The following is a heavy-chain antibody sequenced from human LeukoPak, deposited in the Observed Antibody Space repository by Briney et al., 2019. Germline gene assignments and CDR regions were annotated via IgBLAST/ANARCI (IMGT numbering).Heavy chain of an antibody. Sequence: GGSLRLSCAASGLTVSRNYMSWVRQAPGKGLESVSVIYSGGSTYYADSVRGRFTISRDNSKNTLYVQMNSLRAEDTAVYYCARGGHYDILSGYYQFDYWGQGTLVTVSS. D-gene: IGHD3-9*01. J-gene: IGHJ4*02. CDR1: GLTVSRNY. CDR2: IYSGGST. V-gene: IGHV3-53*05. CDR3: ARGGHYDILSGYYQFDY.